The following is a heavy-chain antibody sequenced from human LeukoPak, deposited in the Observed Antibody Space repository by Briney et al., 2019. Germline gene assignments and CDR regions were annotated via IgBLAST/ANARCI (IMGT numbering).Heavy chain of an antibody. J-gene: IGHJ5*02. V-gene: IGHV4-34*01. CDR3: ARGQYGSGSYYP. Sequence: SETLSLTCAVHGGSLSYYYWSWIRQPPEKGLEWIGEINHSGSTNYNPSLKSRVTISVDTSKNQFSLKLSSVTAADTAVYYCARGQYGSGSYYPWGQGTLVTVSS. CDR1: GGSLSYYY. D-gene: IGHD3-10*01. CDR2: INHSGST.